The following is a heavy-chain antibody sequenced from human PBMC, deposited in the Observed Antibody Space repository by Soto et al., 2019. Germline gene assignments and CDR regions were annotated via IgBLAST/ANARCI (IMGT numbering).Heavy chain of an antibody. J-gene: IGHJ4*02. CDR2: INPSDGNR. V-gene: IGHV1-18*01. CDR3: ARDRLRGYDSSGFYS. Sequence: ASVTVSCKASGYTFTSYDINWVRQAPGQGLEWMGWINPSDGNRNFAQKFEDRVTMTTATSTNTVFLELRSLKSDDTAIYYCARDRLRGYDSSGFYSWGQGTMVTVSS. D-gene: IGHD3-22*01. CDR1: GYTFTSYD.